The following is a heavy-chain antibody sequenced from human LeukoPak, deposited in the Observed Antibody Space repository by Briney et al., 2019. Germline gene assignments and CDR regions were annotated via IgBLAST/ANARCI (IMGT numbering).Heavy chain of an antibody. CDR2: VHQTGSP. V-gene: IGHV4-38-2*01. CDR1: GSSVNSDQD. J-gene: IGHJ3*02. Sequence: SETLSLTCDVPGSSVNSDQDGGWMRHSPGAGLEWIGSVHQTGSPYYNPSLGSRVSLSIDSTKNSFSLRLTSVSAADTAVYYSAMLRLGELSLLANAYDIWGQGTMVIVSS. CDR3: AMLRLGELSLLANAYDI. D-gene: IGHD3-16*02.